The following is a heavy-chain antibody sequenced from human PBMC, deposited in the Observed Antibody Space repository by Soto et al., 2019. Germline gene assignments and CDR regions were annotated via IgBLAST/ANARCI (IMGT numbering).Heavy chain of an antibody. CDR2: IIPIFGTA. D-gene: IGHD3-9*01. Sequence: GPPVKVSCKASGGTFSSYAISWVRQAPGQGLKWMGGIIPIFGTANYAQKFQGRVTITADESTSTAYMELSSLRSEDTAVYYCACRLYDILTGHFDYWGQGTLVTVSS. CDR3: ACRLYDILTGHFDY. J-gene: IGHJ4*02. V-gene: IGHV1-69*13. CDR1: GGTFSSYA.